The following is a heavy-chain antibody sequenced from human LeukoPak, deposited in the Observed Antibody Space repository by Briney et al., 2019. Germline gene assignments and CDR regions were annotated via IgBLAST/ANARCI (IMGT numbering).Heavy chain of an antibody. Sequence: SQTLSLTCAISGDSVSSHSAAWNWIRQSPSRGLEWLGRTYYRSKWYNDYAVSLKSRMIINPDTSKNQLSLQLNSVTPDDTAVYYCARDQRAIALAGVFDSWGQGILVTVSS. J-gene: IGHJ4*02. CDR2: TYYRSKWYN. D-gene: IGHD6-19*01. CDR3: ARDQRAIALAGVFDS. CDR1: GDSVSSHSAA. V-gene: IGHV6-1*01.